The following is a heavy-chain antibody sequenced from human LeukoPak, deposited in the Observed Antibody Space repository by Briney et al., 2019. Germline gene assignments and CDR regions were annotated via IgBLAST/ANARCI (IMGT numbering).Heavy chain of an antibody. CDR3: ARVPTIFGVVTLYYFDY. J-gene: IGHJ4*02. V-gene: IGHV4-59*01. CDR2: IYYSGST. D-gene: IGHD3-3*01. Sequence: PSETLSLTCTVSGGSISSYYWSWLRQPPGKGLEWIGYIYYSGSTNYNPSLKSRVTISVDTSKNQFSLKLSSVTAADTAVYYCARVPTIFGVVTLYYFDYWGQGTLVTVSS. CDR1: GGSISSYY.